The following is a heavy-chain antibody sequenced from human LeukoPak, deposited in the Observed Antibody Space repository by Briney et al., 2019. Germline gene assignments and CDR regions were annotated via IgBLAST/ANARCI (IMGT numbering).Heavy chain of an antibody. CDR3: ARGGAIAAQRPPSRNYFDY. CDR1: GVSFSGYY. Sequence: PSETLSLTCAVYGVSFSGYYWGWIRQPPGKGLEWIGEINHSGSTNYNPSLKSRVTISVDTSKNQFSLKLSSVTAADTAVYYCARGGAIAAQRPPSRNYFDYWGQGTLVTVSS. V-gene: IGHV4-34*01. D-gene: IGHD6-6*01. J-gene: IGHJ4*02. CDR2: INHSGST.